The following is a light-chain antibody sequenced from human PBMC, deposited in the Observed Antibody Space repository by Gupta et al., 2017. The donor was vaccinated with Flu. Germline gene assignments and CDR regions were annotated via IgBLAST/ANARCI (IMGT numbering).Light chain of an antibody. V-gene: IGLV1-44*01. Sequence: QSVLTQPPSASGTPGQRITIPFSGGSSNIGSKTVNWYQQLPGTAPKLHIYNGDQRPSGVPDRFSGSKSSTSASLAISGLLSEDEAHYYCAAWDDSLNCVLFGGGTRLTVL. CDR1: SSNIGSKT. J-gene: IGLJ2*01. CDR2: NGD. CDR3: AAWDDSLNCVL.